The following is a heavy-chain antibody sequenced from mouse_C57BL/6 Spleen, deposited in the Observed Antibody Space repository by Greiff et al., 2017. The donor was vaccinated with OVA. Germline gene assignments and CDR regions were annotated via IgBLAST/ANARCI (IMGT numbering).Heavy chain of an antibody. CDR3: ARDGNYNYYAMDY. CDR2: ISRGSSTI. J-gene: IGHJ4*01. D-gene: IGHD2-1*01. V-gene: IGHV5-17*01. Sequence: EVQLVESGGGLVKPGGSLKLSCAASGFTFSDYGMHWVRQAPEKGLEWVAYISRGSSTIYYADTVKGRFTISRDNAKNTLFLQMTSLRSEDTAMYYCARDGNYNYYAMDYWGQGTSVTVSA. CDR1: GFTFSDYG.